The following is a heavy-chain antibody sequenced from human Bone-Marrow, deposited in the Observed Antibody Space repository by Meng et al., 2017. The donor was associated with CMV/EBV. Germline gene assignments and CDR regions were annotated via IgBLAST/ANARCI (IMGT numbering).Heavy chain of an antibody. J-gene: IGHJ2*01. CDR3: ARYCSSTSCLSLFDL. D-gene: IGHD2-2*01. V-gene: IGHV3-21*01. CDR2: ISSSSSYI. CDR1: GFTFSSYS. Sequence: GESLKISCAASGFTFSSYSMNWVRQAPGKGLEWVSSISSSSSYIYYADSVKGRFTISRDNAKNSLYLQMNSLRAEDTAVYYCARYCSSTSCLSLFDLCGRGTLVTVSS.